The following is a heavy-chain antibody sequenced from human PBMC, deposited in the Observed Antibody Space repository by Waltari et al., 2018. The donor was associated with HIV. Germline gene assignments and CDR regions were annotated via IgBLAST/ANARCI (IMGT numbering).Heavy chain of an antibody. CDR1: GYSIGSGYY. J-gene: IGHJ5*02. D-gene: IGHD5-18*01. Sequence: QVQLQESGPGLVKPSETLSLTCGVSGYSIGSGYYWGWIRQPPGKGLEWIAYMFHSGNTYFNPSLRSRVTISLDTSKNQVSLRLSSVTAADTAVYYCARRQVWLPRNWFDPWGQGTLVSVSS. CDR2: MFHSGNT. V-gene: IGHV4-38-2*01. CDR3: ARRQVWLPRNWFDP.